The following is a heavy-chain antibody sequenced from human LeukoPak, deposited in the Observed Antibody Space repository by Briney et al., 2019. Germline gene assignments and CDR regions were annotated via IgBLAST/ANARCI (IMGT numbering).Heavy chain of an antibody. Sequence: PSETLSLTCAVYGGSFSVYYWSWIRQPPGKGLERIGYIYYSGSTNYNPSLRSRVTISVDTSKNQFSLKLSSVTAADTAVYYCARLPRYDSSGYRRPYYFDYWGQGTLVTVSS. V-gene: IGHV4-59*08. D-gene: IGHD3-22*01. J-gene: IGHJ4*02. CDR3: ARLPRYDSSGYRRPYYFDY. CDR1: GGSFSVYY. CDR2: IYYSGST.